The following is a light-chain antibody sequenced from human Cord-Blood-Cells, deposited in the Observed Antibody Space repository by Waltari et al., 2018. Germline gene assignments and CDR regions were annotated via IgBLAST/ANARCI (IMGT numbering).Light chain of an antibody. CDR2: AAS. CDR3: QQSYSTPWT. CDR1: QSISSY. V-gene: IGKV1-39*01. Sequence: DIQMTQSPSSLSASVGDRVTITCRASQSISSYLNWYQQKPGKAPKLPIYAASSLQSGVPSRFSGSGSGTDFTLTISSLQPEDFVTYYCQQSYSTPWTFGQGTKVEIK. J-gene: IGKJ1*01.